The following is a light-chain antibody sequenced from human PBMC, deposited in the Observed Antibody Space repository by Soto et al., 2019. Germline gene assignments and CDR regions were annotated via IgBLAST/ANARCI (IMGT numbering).Light chain of an antibody. CDR2: AAS. CDR3: QQANSFTWT. Sequence: DIQMTQSPSSVSASVGDRVTITCRASQDISGWLAWFQQKPGKAPNLLIYAASMLQSGVPSRFSGSGSGTDFTLTITYLQPEDFATYYCQQANSFTWTVGQGTKVEL. V-gene: IGKV1D-12*01. J-gene: IGKJ1*01. CDR1: QDISGW.